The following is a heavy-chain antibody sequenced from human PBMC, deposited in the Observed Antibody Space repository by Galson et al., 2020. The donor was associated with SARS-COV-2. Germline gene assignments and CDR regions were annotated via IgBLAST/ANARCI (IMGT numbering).Heavy chain of an antibody. J-gene: IGHJ4*02. CDR1: GFTLSSYA. CDR3: AKELRSLYSSGWYHFDY. CDR2: LRGSGGST. Sequence: GGSLRLSCAASGFTLSSYAMSWVRQAPGKGLEWVSALRGSGGSTYYADSVKGRFTISRDNSKNTLYLQMNSLRAEDTAVYYCAKELRSLYSSGWYHFDYWGRGTLVTVSS. D-gene: IGHD6-19*01. V-gene: IGHV3-23*01.